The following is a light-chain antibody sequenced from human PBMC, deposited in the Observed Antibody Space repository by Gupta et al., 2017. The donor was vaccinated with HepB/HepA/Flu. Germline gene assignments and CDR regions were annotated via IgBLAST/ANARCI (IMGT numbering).Light chain of an antibody. CDR2: GAS. CDR1: QSVRTN. V-gene: IGKV3-15*01. CDR3: QQDNNCPMT. J-gene: IGKJ1*01. Sequence: EIVITHSPATLSVSPGQRSTLSCMASQSVRTNLAWYQHIPGQAPRLLIYGASTRATGIPARFSGSGSGTEFTLTISSLQSEDFVTYYCQQDNNCPMTFGQGTKVEI.